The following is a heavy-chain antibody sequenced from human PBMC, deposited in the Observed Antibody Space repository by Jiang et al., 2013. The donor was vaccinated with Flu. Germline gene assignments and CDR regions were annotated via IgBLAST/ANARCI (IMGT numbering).Heavy chain of an antibody. CDR3: TAHFFQY. J-gene: IGHJ4*01. Sequence: QLVESGETLVXPGGSLRLSCAASGFSFSDAWMNWVRHAPGKGLECVARIKTKSGGGATAYAESVRGRFIISRDDSKNMLYLQMNDLETEDTAVYYCTAHFFQYWGHGTPVTVSS. CDR1: GFSFSDAW. V-gene: IGHV3-15*02. CDR2: IKTKSGGGAT.